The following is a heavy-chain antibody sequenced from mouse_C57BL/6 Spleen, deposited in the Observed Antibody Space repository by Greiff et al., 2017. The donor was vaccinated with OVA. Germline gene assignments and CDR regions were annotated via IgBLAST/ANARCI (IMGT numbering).Heavy chain of an antibody. CDR3: ARDTTGVAGGYFDY. Sequence: QVQLQQPGAELVKPGASVKLSCKASGYTFTSYWMHWVKQRPGQGLEWIGMIHPNSGSTNYNETFKSKATLTVDKSSSTAYMQLSSRTSGDSAVYYGARDTTGVAGGYFDYWGQGTTRTVSS. CDR1: GYTFTSYW. J-gene: IGHJ2*01. D-gene: IGHD1-1*01. V-gene: IGHV1-64*01. CDR2: IHPNSGST.